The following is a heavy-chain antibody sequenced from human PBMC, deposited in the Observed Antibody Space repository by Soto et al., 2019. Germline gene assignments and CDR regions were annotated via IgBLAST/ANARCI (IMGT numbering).Heavy chain of an antibody. CDR1: GFTFSSYA. CDR3: ARGYNWFDP. Sequence: EVQLLESGGGLVQPGGSLRLSCAASGFTFSSYAMSWVRQAPGKGLEWVSAISGSGGSTYYADSVKGRFTISRDNSKNTLYRQMSSRRAGDTAVYYCARGYNWFDPWGQGTLVTVSS. V-gene: IGHV3-23*01. CDR2: ISGSGGST. J-gene: IGHJ5*02.